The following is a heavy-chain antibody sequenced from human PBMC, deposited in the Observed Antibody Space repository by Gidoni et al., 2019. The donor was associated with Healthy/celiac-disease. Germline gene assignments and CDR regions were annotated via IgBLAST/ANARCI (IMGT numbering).Heavy chain of an antibody. V-gene: IGHV7-4-1*02. D-gene: IGHD3-10*01. J-gene: IGHJ6*02. Sequence: HVQLVHSGSELKNPAASVTVSCKASGSTFTRYAMNWVRQAPGTGLEWMGWINTNTGNPTYAQGFTGRFVFSLDTSVSTEYLQISSLKAEDTAVYYCARDWSSLWFGEPSYYYGMDVWGQGTTVTVSS. CDR3: ARDWSSLWFGEPSYYYGMDV. CDR1: GSTFTRYA. CDR2: INTNTGNP.